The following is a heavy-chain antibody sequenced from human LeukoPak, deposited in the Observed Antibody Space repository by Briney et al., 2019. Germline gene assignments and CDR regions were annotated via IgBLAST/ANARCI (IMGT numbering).Heavy chain of an antibody. D-gene: IGHD2-2*01. Sequence: APVKVSCKASRYTFNEYAMIWVRQAPEQGLEWMGWINTDTGNPTYAQGFTGRFVFSLDTSVSTAYLQISSLEAEDTAVYYCARGRRYCDSTTCYGMYYVDYWGQGTLVTVSS. CDR3: ARGRRYCDSTTCYGMYYVDY. CDR1: RYTFNEYA. J-gene: IGHJ4*02. CDR2: INTDTGNP. V-gene: IGHV7-4-1*02.